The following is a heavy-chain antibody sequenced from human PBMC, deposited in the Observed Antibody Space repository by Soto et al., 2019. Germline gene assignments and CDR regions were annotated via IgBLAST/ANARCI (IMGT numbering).Heavy chain of an antibody. V-gene: IGHV4-34*01. CDR1: GGSFSGYY. CDR2: INHSGST. J-gene: IGHJ6*03. D-gene: IGHD4-17*01. CDR3: ARAVGDYVGDYYYFYMDV. Sequence: SETLSLTCAVYGGSFSGYYWSWIRQPPGKGLEWIGEINHSGSTNYNPSLKSRVTVSIDTSKNQFSLKLSSVTAADTAVYYCARAVGDYVGDYYYFYMDVWDKGTRVTVSS.